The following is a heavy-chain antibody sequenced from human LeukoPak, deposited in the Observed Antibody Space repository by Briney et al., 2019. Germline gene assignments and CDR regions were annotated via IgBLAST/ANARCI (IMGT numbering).Heavy chain of an antibody. D-gene: IGHD3-22*01. J-gene: IGHJ4*02. V-gene: IGHV4-59*01. CDR2: IYYSGST. CDR3: ARLYDSSGYPDY. CDR1: GGSISSYY. Sequence: SETLSLTCTVSGGSISSYYWSWIRQPPGKGLEWIGYIYYSGSTNYNPSLKSRVTISVDTSKNQFSLKLSSVSAADTAMYYCARLYDSSGYPDYWGQGTLVTVSS.